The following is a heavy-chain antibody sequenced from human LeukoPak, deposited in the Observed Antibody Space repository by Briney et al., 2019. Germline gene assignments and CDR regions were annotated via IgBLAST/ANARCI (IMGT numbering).Heavy chain of an antibody. Sequence: SETLSLTCTVSGGSISSSSYYWGWIRQPPGKGLEWIGSIYYSGSTYYNPSLKSRVTISVDTSKNQFSLKLSSVTAADTAVYYCARESSASAIAVAGIPEGVWGKGTTVTVSS. J-gene: IGHJ6*04. V-gene: IGHV4-39*07. D-gene: IGHD6-19*01. CDR1: GGSISSSSYY. CDR3: ARESSASAIAVAGIPEGV. CDR2: IYYSGST.